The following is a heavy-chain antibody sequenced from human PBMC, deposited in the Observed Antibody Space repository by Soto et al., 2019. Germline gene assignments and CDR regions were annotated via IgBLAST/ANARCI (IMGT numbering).Heavy chain of an antibody. Sequence: SETLSLTCAVYGGSFSGYYWSWIRQPPGKGLEWIGEINHSGSTNYNPSLKSRVTISVDTSKNQSSLKLSSVTAADTAVYYCARDPPLRLRGFHGDSYYFDYWGQGTLVTVSS. J-gene: IGHJ4*02. CDR1: GGSFSGYY. D-gene: IGHD4-17*01. CDR3: ARDPPLRLRGFHGDSYYFDY. V-gene: IGHV4-34*01. CDR2: INHSGST.